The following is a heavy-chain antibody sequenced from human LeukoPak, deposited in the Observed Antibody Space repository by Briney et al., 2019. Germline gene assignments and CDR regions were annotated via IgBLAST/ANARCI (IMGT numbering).Heavy chain of an antibody. CDR1: GYTFTSYA. V-gene: IGHV7-4-1*02. J-gene: IGHJ3*02. CDR3: ARDIFSSSLIWFGESQVAFDI. Sequence: ASVKVSCKASGYTFTSYAMNWVRQAPGQGLEWMGWINTNTGNPTYAQGFTGRFVFSLDTSVSTAYLQISSLKAEDTAVYYCARDIFSSSLIWFGESQVAFDIWGQGTMVTVSS. CDR2: INTNTGNP. D-gene: IGHD3-10*01.